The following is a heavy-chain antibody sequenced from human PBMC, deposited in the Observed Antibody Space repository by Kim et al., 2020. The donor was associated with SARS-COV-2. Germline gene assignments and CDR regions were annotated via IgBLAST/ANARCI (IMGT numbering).Heavy chain of an antibody. D-gene: IGHD6-6*01. CDR1: GGSISSYY. J-gene: IGHJ3*02. V-gene: IGHV4-59*08. CDR3: ARLEYSSSSWISFDI. CDR2: IYYSGST. Sequence: SETLSLTCTVSGGSISSYYWSWIRQPPGKGLEWIGYIYYSGSTNYNPSLKSRVTISVDTSKNQFSLKLSSVTAADTAVYYCARLEYSSSSWISFDIWGQGTMVTVSS.